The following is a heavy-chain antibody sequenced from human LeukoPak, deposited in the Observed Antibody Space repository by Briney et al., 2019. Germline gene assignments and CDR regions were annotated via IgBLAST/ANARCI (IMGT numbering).Heavy chain of an antibody. CDR2: ISSSSSTI. D-gene: IGHD4/OR15-4a*01. Sequence: PGGSLRLSCAASGFTFSSYSMNWVRQAPGKGLEWVSYISSSSSTIYYADSVKGRFTISRDNAKNSLYLQKNSLRDEDTAVYYCARDWGDSYGAIDYWGQGTLVTVSS. CDR3: ARDWGDSYGAIDY. J-gene: IGHJ4*02. V-gene: IGHV3-48*02. CDR1: GFTFSSYS.